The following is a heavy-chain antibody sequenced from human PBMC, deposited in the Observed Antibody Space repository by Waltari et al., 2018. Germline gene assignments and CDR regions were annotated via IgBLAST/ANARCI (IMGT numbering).Heavy chain of an antibody. J-gene: IGHJ4*02. D-gene: IGHD3-3*01. Sequence: QVQLQQWGAGLLKPSETLSLTCAVYGGSFSGYYWSWIREPPGKGLEWIGEINHSGSTNYNPSLKSRVTISVDTSKNQFSLKLSSVTAADTAVYYCARVSFWSGYYYFDYWGQGTLVTVSS. CDR1: GGSFSGYY. CDR2: INHSGST. CDR3: ARVSFWSGYYYFDY. V-gene: IGHV4-34*01.